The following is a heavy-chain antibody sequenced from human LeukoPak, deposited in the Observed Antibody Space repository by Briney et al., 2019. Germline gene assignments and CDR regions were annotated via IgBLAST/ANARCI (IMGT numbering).Heavy chain of an antibody. V-gene: IGHV3-30*18. D-gene: IGHD6-25*01. CDR1: GFTFSRYG. J-gene: IGHJ6*02. CDR3: AKDRSSGPHYYYGMDV. Sequence: KPGRSLRLSCAASGFTFSRYGMHWVRQAPGKGLEWVAVISYLGDDQFYAESVKGRFTISRDNSKNTVFLQMNSLRGEDTAVYYCAKDRSSGPHYYYGMDVWGRGTTVIVSS. CDR2: ISYLGDDQ.